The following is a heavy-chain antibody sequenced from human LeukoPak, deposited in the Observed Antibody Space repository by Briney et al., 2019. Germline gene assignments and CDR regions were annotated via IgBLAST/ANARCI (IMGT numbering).Heavy chain of an antibody. CDR3: ATDSTRYDSSGYYYYYYGMDV. V-gene: IGHV5-51*01. J-gene: IGHJ6*02. D-gene: IGHD3-22*01. CDR2: IYPGDSDT. CDR1: GYSFTSYW. Sequence: GESLKISCKGSGYSFTSYWIGWVRQIPGKGLEWMGIIYPGDSDTRYSPSFQGQVTISADKSISTAYLQWSSLKASDTAMYYCATDSTRYDSSGYYYYYYGMDVWGQGTTVTVSS.